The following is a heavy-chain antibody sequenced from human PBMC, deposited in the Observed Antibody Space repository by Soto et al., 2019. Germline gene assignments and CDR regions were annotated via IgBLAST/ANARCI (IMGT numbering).Heavy chain of an antibody. CDR3: ARNRLRQYYYDMDV. J-gene: IGHJ6*02. CDR2: IYPGDSDT. D-gene: IGHD3-10*01. V-gene: IGHV5-51*01. Sequence: GESLKIYCKGPGYSLTSYWIGRARQMPGKGLEWMGIIYPGDSDTRYSPSFQGQVTISADKSSSTAYLQWSSLKASDTAMYYCARNRLRQYYYDMDVWGQGTTVTVSS. CDR1: GYSLTSYW.